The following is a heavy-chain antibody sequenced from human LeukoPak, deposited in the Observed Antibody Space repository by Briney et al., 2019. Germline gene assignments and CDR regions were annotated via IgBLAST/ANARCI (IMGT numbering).Heavy chain of an antibody. CDR2: INPNGGTT. D-gene: IGHD1-26*01. Sequence: ASVKVSCKASGGTFSSYAISWVRQAPGQGLEWMGIINPNGGTTTYAQKFQGRVTMTRDTSTTTVYMELSSLRSEDTAVYYCARHTGSHGASSYFDYWGQGTLVTVSS. J-gene: IGHJ4*02. CDR1: GGTFSSYA. V-gene: IGHV1-46*01. CDR3: ARHTGSHGASSYFDY.